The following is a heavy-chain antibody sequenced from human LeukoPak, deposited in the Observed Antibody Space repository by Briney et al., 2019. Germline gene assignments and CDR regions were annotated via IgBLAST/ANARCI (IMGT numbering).Heavy chain of an antibody. CDR2: ISGSGGST. V-gene: IGHV3-23*01. J-gene: IGHJ4*02. CDR3: AKVSSPPQYYDFWSGYLSPDY. CDR1: GFTFSSYA. D-gene: IGHD3-3*01. Sequence: GGSLRLSCAASGFTFSSYAMSWVRQAPGKGLEWVSAISGSGGSTYYADSVKGLFTISRDNSKNTLYLQMNSLRAEDTAVYYCAKVSSPPQYYDFWSGYLSPDYWGQGTLVTVSS.